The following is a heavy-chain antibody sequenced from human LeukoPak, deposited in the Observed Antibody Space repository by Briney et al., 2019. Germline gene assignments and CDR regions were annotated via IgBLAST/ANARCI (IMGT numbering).Heavy chain of an antibody. D-gene: IGHD3-10*01. CDR3: ATLDYYGSGTYYNAGY. V-gene: IGHV3-33*01. CDR1: GFTFSTYG. J-gene: IGHJ4*02. Sequence: GGSLRLSCAASGFTFSTYGVHWVRQAPGKGLEWVAVIYFDGSNKYYVDSVKGRFTISRDNSKKTVYLQMNSLRAEDTAMYYCATLDYYGSGTYYNAGYWGQGTLVTVSS. CDR2: IYFDGSNK.